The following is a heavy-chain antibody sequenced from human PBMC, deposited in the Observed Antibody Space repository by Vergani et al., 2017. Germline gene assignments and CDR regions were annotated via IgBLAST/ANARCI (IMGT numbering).Heavy chain of an antibody. Sequence: QVQLMESGGGVVQPGGSLRLSCAASGFTFSSSGMHWVRQAPGKGLEWVAVIPNDGRNTLYADSVKGRFTISRDNSKNTLYLQMNSLRTEDTAVYYCAKVSDRGGSDFDQWGQGALFTVSS. CDR1: GFTFSSSG. V-gene: IGHV3-30*18. D-gene: IGHD3-10*01. CDR2: IPNDGRNT. J-gene: IGHJ4*02. CDR3: AKVSDRGGSDFDQ.